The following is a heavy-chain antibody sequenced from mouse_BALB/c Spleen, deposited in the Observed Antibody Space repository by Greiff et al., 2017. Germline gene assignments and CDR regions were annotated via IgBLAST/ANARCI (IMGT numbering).Heavy chain of an antibody. CDR3: ARSTMITTGAMDY. V-gene: IGHV3-2*02. CDR2: ISYSGST. CDR1: GYSITSDYA. D-gene: IGHD2-4*01. J-gene: IGHJ4*01. Sequence: EVMLVESGPGLVKPSQSLSLTCTVTGYSITSDYAWNWIRQFPGNKLEWMGYISYSGSTSYNPSLKSRISITRDTSKNQFFLQLNSVTTEDTATYYCARSTMITTGAMDYWGQGTSVTVSS.